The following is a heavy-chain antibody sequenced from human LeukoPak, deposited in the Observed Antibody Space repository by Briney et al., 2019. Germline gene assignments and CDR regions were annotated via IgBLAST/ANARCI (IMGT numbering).Heavy chain of an antibody. D-gene: IGHD6-6*01. J-gene: IGHJ6*03. CDR2: IIPMFGSA. CDR1: GLTLTTYA. CDR3: ASSPRIVGRLDYYYYMDV. V-gene: IGHV1-69*05. Sequence: ASVKVSFKASGLTLTTYAISLVRQAPGQGLEWMGGIIPMFGSAHYAQKFQDRVTITTDKSTTIAYMELSSLRSEDTAVYYCASSPRIVGRLDYYYYMDVWGKGTTVTVSS.